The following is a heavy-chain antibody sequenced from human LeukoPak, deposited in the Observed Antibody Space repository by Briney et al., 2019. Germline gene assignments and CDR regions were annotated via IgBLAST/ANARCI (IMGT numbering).Heavy chain of an antibody. J-gene: IGHJ4*02. CDR1: GFTFSNYA. CDR2: ISDSDGST. Sequence: GGSLRLSCEASGFTFSNYAMTWVRQAPGKGLEWVSTISDSDGSTYYADSVEGRFTISRDNSKNTLYLQMNSLRAEDTAVYYCAKARFRLAVAGTDYWGQGTLVTVSS. CDR3: AKARFRLAVAGTDY. D-gene: IGHD6-19*01. V-gene: IGHV3-23*01.